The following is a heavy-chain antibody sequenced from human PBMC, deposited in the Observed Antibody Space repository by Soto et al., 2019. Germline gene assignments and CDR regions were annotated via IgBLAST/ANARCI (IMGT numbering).Heavy chain of an antibody. D-gene: IGHD2-15*01. V-gene: IGHV3-30*03. J-gene: IGHJ5*02. CDR2: ISYDGSNK. CDR3: ATEALGYCSGGICYGYNWFHP. CDR1: GFTFSNYA. Sequence: QVQLVESGGGVVQPGRSLRLSCAASGFTFSNYAMHWVRQAPGKGLEWVAVISYDGSNKYSADSVKRRFTISRDNSKKTLYPQMTRLRAEDTAVYYCATEALGYCSGGICYGYNWFHPLGQGTLVTVSS.